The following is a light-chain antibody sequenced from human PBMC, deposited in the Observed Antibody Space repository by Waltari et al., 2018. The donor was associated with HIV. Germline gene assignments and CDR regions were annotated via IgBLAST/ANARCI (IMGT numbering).Light chain of an antibody. CDR3: HKYYTPPYT. J-gene: IGKJ3*01. CDR2: CAS. Sequence: DVVTTQYPDSLSLALGERATINFKTNQDVVYRTKKRDYEYIAWYQHQPGPGPNLRFYCASARETGARDRFRARGSGSDFTLTISRLQYDDVDVYYCHKYYTPPYTFGPGTRVDI. CDR1: QDVVYRTKKRDY. V-gene: IGKV4-1*01.